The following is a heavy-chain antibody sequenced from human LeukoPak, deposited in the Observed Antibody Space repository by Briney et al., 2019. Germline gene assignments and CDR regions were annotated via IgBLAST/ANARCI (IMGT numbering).Heavy chain of an antibody. CDR1: GFTFSSYA. J-gene: IGHJ4*02. CDR2: ISYDGTYK. Sequence: PGGSLRLSCEAPGFTFSSYAMHWVRQAPGKGLECVAVISYDGTYKYYADSVKGRFTISRDNSKNTLYLEMSSLRAEDTAVYYCAREWDGTYYFDYWGQGTLVTVSS. CDR3: AREWDGTYYFDY. V-gene: IGHV3-30*04. D-gene: IGHD1-1*01.